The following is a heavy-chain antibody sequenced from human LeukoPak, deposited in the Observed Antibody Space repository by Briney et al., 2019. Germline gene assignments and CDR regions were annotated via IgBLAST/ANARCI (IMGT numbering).Heavy chain of an antibody. Sequence: GGSLRLSCAASGFTFDDYAMHWVRQAPGKGLEWVSGISWNSGSIGYADSVKGRFTISRDNAKNSLYLQMNSLRAEDTALYYCAKDFGAAAGFGFDYWGQGTLVTVSS. CDR1: GFTFDDYA. CDR2: ISWNSGSI. J-gene: IGHJ4*02. D-gene: IGHD6-13*01. CDR3: AKDFGAAAGFGFDY. V-gene: IGHV3-9*01.